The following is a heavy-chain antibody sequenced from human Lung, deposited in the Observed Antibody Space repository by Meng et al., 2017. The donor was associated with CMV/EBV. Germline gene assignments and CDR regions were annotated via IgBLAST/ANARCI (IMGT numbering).Heavy chain of an antibody. V-gene: IGHV5-51*01. Sequence: KVSCXGSGYSFASYWIAWVRQMPGKGLEWMGIIYPGDSDTRYSPSFQGQVTISADQSISTAYLQWSSLKASDTAMYYCARRDRAYCGGNCYREAFDIWGQGTMVTVSS. CDR1: GYSFASYW. CDR2: IYPGDSDT. J-gene: IGHJ3*02. CDR3: ARRDRAYCGGNCYREAFDI. D-gene: IGHD2-21*01.